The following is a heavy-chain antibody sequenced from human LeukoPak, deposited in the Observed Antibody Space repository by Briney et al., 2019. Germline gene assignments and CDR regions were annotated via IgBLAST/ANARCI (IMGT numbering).Heavy chain of an antibody. CDR3: VKGRYCSGGSCYEGYFQH. J-gene: IGHJ1*01. CDR1: GFTFSSYA. D-gene: IGHD2-15*01. Sequence: GGSLRLSCSASGFTFSSYAMHWVRQAPGKGLEYVSAIISNGGSTYYADSVKGRFTISRDNSKNTLYLQMSSLRAEDTAVYYCVKGRYCSGGSCYEGYFQHWGQGTLVTVSS. V-gene: IGHV3-64D*09. CDR2: IISNGGST.